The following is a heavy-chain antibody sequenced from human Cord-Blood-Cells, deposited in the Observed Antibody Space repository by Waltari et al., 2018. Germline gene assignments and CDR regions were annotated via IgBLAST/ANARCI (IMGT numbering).Heavy chain of an antibody. CDR3: AITIIAAAGPYFDY. CDR1: GGSISSSSYY. V-gene: IGHV4-39*01. J-gene: IGHJ4*02. Sequence: QLQLQESGPGLVKPSETLSLTCTVSGGSISSSSYYWCWIRQPPGKGLEWIGSIYYSGSTYYNPSLKSRVTISVDTSKNQFSLKLSSVTAADTAVYYCAITIIAAAGPYFDYWGQGTLVTVSS. D-gene: IGHD6-13*01. CDR2: IYYSGST.